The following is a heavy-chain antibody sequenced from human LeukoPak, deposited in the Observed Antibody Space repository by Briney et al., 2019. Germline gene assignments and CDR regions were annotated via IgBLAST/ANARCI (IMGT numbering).Heavy chain of an antibody. CDR3: ARHWLEAGKAYSYWFDL. CDR1: GDSIINYY. CDR2: IYGGETT. Sequence: SETLSLTCSVSGDSIINYYWTWIRQPPGKGLEWIGYIYGGETTNYNPSLKTRVTLSADTFKNQISLKLNSVTVADTAVYYCARHWLEAGKAYSYWFDLWGQGTLVTVSS. D-gene: IGHD2-21*01. V-gene: IGHV4-59*08. J-gene: IGHJ5*02.